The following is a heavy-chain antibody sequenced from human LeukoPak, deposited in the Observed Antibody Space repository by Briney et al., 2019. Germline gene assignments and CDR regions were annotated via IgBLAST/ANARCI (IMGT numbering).Heavy chain of an antibody. J-gene: IGHJ5*02. D-gene: IGHD2-2*01. V-gene: IGHV1-18*01. Sequence: ASVKVSCKASGYTFTSYGISWVRQAPGQGLEWMGWISAYNGNTNYAQKLQGRVTMTTDTSTSTAYMELRSLRSDDTAVYYCAKEFVYQLLVGSCWFDPRGQGTLVTVSS. CDR2: ISAYNGNT. CDR1: GYTFTSYG. CDR3: AKEFVYQLLVGSCWFDP.